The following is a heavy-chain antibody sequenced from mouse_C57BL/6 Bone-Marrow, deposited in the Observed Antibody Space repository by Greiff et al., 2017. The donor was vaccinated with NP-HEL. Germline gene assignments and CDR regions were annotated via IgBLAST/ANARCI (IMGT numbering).Heavy chain of an antibody. J-gene: IGHJ4*01. D-gene: IGHD1-1*01. CDR1: GFSLTSYG. CDR2: LWSGGNT. CDR3: ARNVVAGMDY. V-gene: IGHV2-2*01. Sequence: VQLQQSGPGLVQPSQSLSITCPVSGFSLTSYGVPWVRQSPGKGLEWLGVLWSGGNTDYNAAFISRLSISKDNSKSQVFFKMNSLQADDTAIYYCARNVVAGMDYWGQGTSVTVSS.